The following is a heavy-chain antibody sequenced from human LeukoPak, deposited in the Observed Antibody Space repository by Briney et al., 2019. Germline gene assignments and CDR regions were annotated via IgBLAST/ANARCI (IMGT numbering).Heavy chain of an antibody. CDR3: ARDSSLYCGGDCYSADAFDI. CDR1: GGSISSYY. Sequence: SETLSLTCIVSGGSISSYYWSWIRQPPGKGLEWIGYIYYSGSTNYNPSLKSRVTISVDTSKNQFSLKLSSVTAADTAVYYCARDSSLYCGGDCYSADAFDIWGQGTMVTVSS. CDR2: IYYSGST. J-gene: IGHJ3*02. V-gene: IGHV4-59*01. D-gene: IGHD2-21*01.